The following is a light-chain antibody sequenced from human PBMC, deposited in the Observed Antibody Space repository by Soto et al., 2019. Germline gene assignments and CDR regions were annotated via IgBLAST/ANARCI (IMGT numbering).Light chain of an antibody. Sequence: QSALTQPPSVSGSPGQSVAISCTGTSSEVGSYNRVSWYQQPPGAAPKLMIYEVSNRPSGVPDRFSGSKSGNTASLTISGLQAEDEADYYCNSYTGSSTYGFGTGTKVTVL. CDR3: NSYTGSSTYG. CDR2: EVS. V-gene: IGLV2-18*02. CDR1: SSEVGSYNR. J-gene: IGLJ1*01.